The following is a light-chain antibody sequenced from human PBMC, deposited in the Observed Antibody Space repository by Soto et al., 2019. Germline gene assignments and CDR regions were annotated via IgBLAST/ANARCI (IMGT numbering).Light chain of an antibody. J-gene: IGKJ3*01. CDR1: KSLANRY. V-gene: IGKV3-20*01. Sequence: EILLTQSPGTLSLSPGERATLSCRASKSLANRYLAWYQQKPGQAPRLLIYGASSRATGIPDRFSGAASGTDFTLTISRLEPEDFAVYFCQQGFIFGPGTKVEIK. CDR3: QQGFI. CDR2: GAS.